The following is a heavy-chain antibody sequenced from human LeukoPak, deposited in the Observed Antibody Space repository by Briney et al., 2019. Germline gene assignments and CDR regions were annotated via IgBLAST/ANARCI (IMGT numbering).Heavy chain of an antibody. D-gene: IGHD2-15*01. CDR3: AKDALVAATKYYFDY. Sequence: SCKASGYTFTSYAMHWVRQAPGKGLEWVAVISYDGSNKYYADSVKGRFTISRDNSKNTLYLQMNSLRAEDTAVYYCAKDALVAATKYYFDYWGQGTLVTVSS. J-gene: IGHJ4*02. CDR1: GYTFTSYA. CDR2: ISYDGSNK. V-gene: IGHV3-30*04.